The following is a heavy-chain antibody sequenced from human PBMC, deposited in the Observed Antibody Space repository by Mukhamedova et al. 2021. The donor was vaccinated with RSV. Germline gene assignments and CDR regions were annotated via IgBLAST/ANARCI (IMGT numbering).Heavy chain of an antibody. Sequence: SYTNYADSVKGRFTISRDNAKNSLYLQMNSLRAEDTAVYYCARMTAAGTSAIDYWGQGTLVTVSS. V-gene: IGHV3-11*06. CDR2: SYT. CDR3: ARMTAAGTSAIDY. J-gene: IGHJ4*02. D-gene: IGHD6-13*01.